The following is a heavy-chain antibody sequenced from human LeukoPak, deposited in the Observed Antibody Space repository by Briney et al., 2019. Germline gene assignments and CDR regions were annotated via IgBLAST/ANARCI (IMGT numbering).Heavy chain of an antibody. CDR2: IKQDGSEK. CDR1: GFTFSSYW. Sequence: GGSLRLSCAASGFTFSSYWMSWVRQAPGKGLEWVANIKQDGSEKYYVDSVKGRFTISRDNAKNSLYLQMNSLRAEDTAVYYCARDSRIVGATAGSDSWGQGTLVTVSS. J-gene: IGHJ5*01. D-gene: IGHD1-26*01. V-gene: IGHV3-7*01. CDR3: ARDSRIVGATAGSDS.